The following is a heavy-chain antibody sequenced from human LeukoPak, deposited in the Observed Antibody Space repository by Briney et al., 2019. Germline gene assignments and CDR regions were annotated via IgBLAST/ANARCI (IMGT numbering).Heavy chain of an antibody. CDR3: ATSMGGGNIDY. CDR1: GLTFGSYT. D-gene: IGHD3-16*01. V-gene: IGHV3-23*01. CDR2: ITATGSRT. J-gene: IGHJ4*02. Sequence: GGSLRLSCAASGLTFGSYTMSWVRQAPGKGLEWVSGITATGSRTYYADSVKGRFSISRDSSKNTLYLQLNSLRADDTALYYCATSMGGGNIDYWGQGTLVTVFS.